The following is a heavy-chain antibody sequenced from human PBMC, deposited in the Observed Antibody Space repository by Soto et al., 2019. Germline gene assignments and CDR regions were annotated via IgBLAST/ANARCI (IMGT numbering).Heavy chain of an antibody. D-gene: IGHD6-13*01. V-gene: IGHV3-30-3*01. CDR1: GFTFSSYA. CDR2: ISYDGSNK. Sequence: GGSLRLSCAASGFTFSSYAMHWVRQAPGKGLEWVAVISYDGSNKYYADSVKGRFTISRDNSKNTLYLQMNSLRAEDTAVYYCARERAAAVDDWFDPWGQGTLVTVSS. J-gene: IGHJ5*02. CDR3: ARERAAAVDDWFDP.